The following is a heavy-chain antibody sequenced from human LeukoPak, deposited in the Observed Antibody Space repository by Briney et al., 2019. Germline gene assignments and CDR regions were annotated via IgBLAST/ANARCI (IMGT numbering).Heavy chain of an antibody. CDR3: ARDMGAPTY. CDR2: ISYDGSNK. J-gene: IGHJ4*02. D-gene: IGHD1-26*01. V-gene: IGHV3-30*03. CDR1: GFTFSSYG. Sequence: GGSLRLSCAASGFTFSSYGMHWVRQAPGKGLEWVAVISYDGSNKYYADSVKGRFTISRDNAKNSLYLQMNSLRAEDTAVYYCARDMGAPTYWGQGTLVTVSS.